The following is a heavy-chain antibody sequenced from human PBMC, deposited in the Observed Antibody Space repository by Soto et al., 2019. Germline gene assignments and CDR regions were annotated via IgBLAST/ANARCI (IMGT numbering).Heavy chain of an antibody. Sequence: PGGSLRLSCAASGFTFSSYGMNWVRQAPGKGLEWVSNIYSGGSTYYADSVKGRFTISRDTSRNMLYLQMSSLRVEDTAVYYCARDTPLFSFGYQRGNFFDYWGQGARVTVSS. CDR3: ARDTPLFSFGYQRGNFFDY. J-gene: IGHJ4*02. D-gene: IGHD3-22*01. V-gene: IGHV3-66*01. CDR1: GFTFSSYG. CDR2: IYSGGST.